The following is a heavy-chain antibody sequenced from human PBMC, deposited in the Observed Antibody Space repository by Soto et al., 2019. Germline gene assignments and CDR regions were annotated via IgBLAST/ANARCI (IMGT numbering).Heavy chain of an antibody. J-gene: IGHJ4*02. D-gene: IGHD6-19*01. CDR3: ARRGEGSGWAPDS. Sequence: QVQLRQWGAGLLAPWDTLSLTCAVYGGSFNDYLWNWIRQSPAKGLECIGEISHTGSADYNPSLRSRVTISVDPSKNQFSLKLTSVTAADTAVYYCARRGEGSGWAPDSWGQGTLVTVSS. V-gene: IGHV4-34*01. CDR2: ISHTGSA. CDR1: GGSFNDYL.